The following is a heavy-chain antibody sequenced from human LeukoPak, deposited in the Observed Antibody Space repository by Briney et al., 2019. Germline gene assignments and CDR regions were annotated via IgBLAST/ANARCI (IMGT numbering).Heavy chain of an antibody. J-gene: IGHJ4*02. V-gene: IGHV1-2*04. Sequence: GASVKVSCTASGYTFTGYYMHWVRQAPGQGLEWMGWINPNSGGTNYAQKFQGWVTMTRDTSISTAYMELSRLRSDDTAVYYCARDEGQSGVYDYVWGSYRPQYYFDYWGQGTLVTVSS. CDR2: INPNSGGT. CDR1: GYTFTGYY. CDR3: ARDEGQSGVYDYVWGSYRPQYYFDY. D-gene: IGHD3-16*02.